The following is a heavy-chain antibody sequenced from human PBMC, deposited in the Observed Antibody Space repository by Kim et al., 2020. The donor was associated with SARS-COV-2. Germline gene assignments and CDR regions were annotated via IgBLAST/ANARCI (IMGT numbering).Heavy chain of an antibody. CDR3: ARSDRILAAAPFDY. D-gene: IGHD6-13*01. Sequence: AVSVKSRITINPDTSQNQFSLQLNSVTPEDTAVYYWARSDRILAAAPFDYWGQGTLVTVSS. J-gene: IGHJ4*02. V-gene: IGHV6-1*01.